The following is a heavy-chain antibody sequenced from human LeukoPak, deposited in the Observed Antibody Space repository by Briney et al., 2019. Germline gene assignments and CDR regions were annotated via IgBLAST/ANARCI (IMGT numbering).Heavy chain of an antibody. CDR2: IYSGGST. J-gene: IGHJ5*02. CDR3: ARGAAATRGPSKYNWFDP. CDR1: GFTVSSNY. V-gene: IGHV3-53*01. D-gene: IGHD2-15*01. Sequence: GGSLRLSCAASGFTVSSNYMSWVRQAPGKGLEWVSVIYSGGSTYYADSVKGRFTISRDGSKNTLYLQMNSLRAEDTAVYYCARGAAATRGPSKYNWFDPWGQGTLVTVSS.